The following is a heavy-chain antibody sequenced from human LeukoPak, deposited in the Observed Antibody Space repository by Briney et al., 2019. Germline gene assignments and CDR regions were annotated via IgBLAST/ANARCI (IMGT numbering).Heavy chain of an antibody. Sequence: GGSLRLSCAASGFTVSDSYMSWVRQAPGKGLEWVSVIYSGGRTNYADSVKGRFTISRDNSKNTLYLQMNSLRSGDTAVYYCVGDRYYYDSSGSATSPYWGQGTLVTVSS. CDR2: IYSGGRT. CDR1: GFTVSDSY. V-gene: IGHV3-53*01. J-gene: IGHJ4*02. CDR3: VGDRYYYDSSGSATSPY. D-gene: IGHD3-22*01.